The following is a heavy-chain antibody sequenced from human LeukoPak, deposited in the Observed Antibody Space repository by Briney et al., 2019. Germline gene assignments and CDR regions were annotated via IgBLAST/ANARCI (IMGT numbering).Heavy chain of an antibody. Sequence: SETLSLTCAVYGGSFSGYYWSWIRQPPGKGLEWIGEINHSGSTNYNPSLKSRVTISVDTSKNQFSLKLSSVTAADTAVYYCASLYYYDSSGFEWYFDLWGRGTLVTVSS. CDR1: GGSFSGYY. D-gene: IGHD3-22*01. V-gene: IGHV4-34*01. CDR2: INHSGST. CDR3: ASLYYYDSSGFEWYFDL. J-gene: IGHJ2*01.